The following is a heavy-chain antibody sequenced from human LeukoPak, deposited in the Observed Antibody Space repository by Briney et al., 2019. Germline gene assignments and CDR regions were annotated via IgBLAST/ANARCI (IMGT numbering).Heavy chain of an antibody. V-gene: IGHV3-30*15. J-gene: IGHJ4*02. CDR3: ARDLGGPDY. D-gene: IGHD3-16*01. CDR1: GFTFSNLG. Sequence: GRSLRLSCAASGFTFSNLGMQWVRQAPGTGLEWVAIISYVGSEKYYADSVKGRFTISRDNSKNTLYLQMSSLRTNDTAVYFCARDLGGPDYWGQGTLATVSS. CDR2: ISYVGSEK.